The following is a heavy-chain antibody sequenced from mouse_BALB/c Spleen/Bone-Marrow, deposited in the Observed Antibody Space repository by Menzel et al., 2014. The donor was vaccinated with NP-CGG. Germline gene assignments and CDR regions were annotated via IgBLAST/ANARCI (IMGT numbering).Heavy chain of an antibody. CDR2: IWSGGGT. D-gene: IGHD2-14*01. Sequence: LQQSGPGLVQPSQNLSITCTVSGFSLSSYGVHWVRQSPGKGLEWLGVIWSGGGTDYNEAFISRLSINKDNSKSQVFFKMNSQQADDTAIYYCARKGRRYDYYYAMDYWGQGTSITVSS. CDR3: ARKGRRYDYYYAMDY. J-gene: IGHJ4*01. V-gene: IGHV2-2*01. CDR1: GFSLSSYG.